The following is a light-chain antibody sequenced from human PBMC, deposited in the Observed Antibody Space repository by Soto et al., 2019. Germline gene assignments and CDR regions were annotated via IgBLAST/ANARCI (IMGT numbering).Light chain of an antibody. Sequence: QSALTQPRSVSGSPGQSVTISRTGTSSDVGGYNYVSWYQQHPGKAPKLMIYDVSKRPSGVPDRFSGSKAGNTASLTISGLQAEDEADYYCCSYAGSYTFVFGTGTMVTVL. J-gene: IGLJ1*01. CDR1: SSDVGGYNY. CDR2: DVS. CDR3: CSYAGSYTFV. V-gene: IGLV2-11*01.